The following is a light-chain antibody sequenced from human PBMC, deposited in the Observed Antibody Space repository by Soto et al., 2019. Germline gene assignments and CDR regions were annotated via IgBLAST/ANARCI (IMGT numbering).Light chain of an antibody. CDR3: QQRAVWPLS. Sequence: EGVLTQSAAVLSLAPLDTATLSCIACQPIRNDLGWYQQRPGQAPRLLIYGASNRATGIPDRFSGSGSGTDFTLTITRLAPEDFAIYYCQQRAVWPLSFGGGTKV. CDR2: GAS. CDR1: QPIRND. J-gene: IGKJ4*01. V-gene: IGKV3-11*01.